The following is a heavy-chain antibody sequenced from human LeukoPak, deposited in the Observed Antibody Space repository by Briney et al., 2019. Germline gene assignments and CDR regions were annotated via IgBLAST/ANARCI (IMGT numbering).Heavy chain of an antibody. CDR1: GGTFISYA. CDR3: ARGGYSYGYHYYYGMDV. J-gene: IGHJ6*02. Sequence: ASVKVSCKASGGTFISYAISWVRQAPGQGLEWMGGIIPIFGTANYAQKFQGRVTITADESTSTAYMELSSLRSEDTAVYYCARGGYSYGYHYYYGMDVWGQGTTVTVSS. D-gene: IGHD5-18*01. CDR2: IIPIFGTA. V-gene: IGHV1-69*13.